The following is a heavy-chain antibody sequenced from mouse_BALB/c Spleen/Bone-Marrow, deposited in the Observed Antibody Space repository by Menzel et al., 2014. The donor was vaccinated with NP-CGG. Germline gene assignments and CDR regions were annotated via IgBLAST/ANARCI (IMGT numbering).Heavy chain of an antibody. D-gene: IGHD2-14*01. CDR1: GHTFTDYW. CDR2: IDTSDSYT. J-gene: IGHJ3*01. V-gene: IGHV1-69*01. CDR3: ARSDYRYDPFAY. Sequence: QVQLQQSGAELVMPGASVKMSCKASGHTFTDYWMHWVKPRPGQGLEWIGAIDTSDSYTSYNQKFKGKATLTVDESSSTAYMQLSSLTSEDSAVYYCARSDYRYDPFAYWGQGTLVTVSA.